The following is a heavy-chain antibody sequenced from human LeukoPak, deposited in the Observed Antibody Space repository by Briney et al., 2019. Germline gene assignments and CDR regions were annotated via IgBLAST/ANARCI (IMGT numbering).Heavy chain of an antibody. Sequence: GGSLRLSCAASGFTFSTYAMSWVRQAPGKGLEWVANIKQDGSEKYYVDSVKGRFTISRDNAKNSLYLQMNSLRAEDTAVYYCARATRSYGYEYWGQGTLVTVSS. CDR1: GFTFSTYA. CDR3: ARATRSYGYEY. D-gene: IGHD5-18*01. CDR2: IKQDGSEK. J-gene: IGHJ4*02. V-gene: IGHV3-7*04.